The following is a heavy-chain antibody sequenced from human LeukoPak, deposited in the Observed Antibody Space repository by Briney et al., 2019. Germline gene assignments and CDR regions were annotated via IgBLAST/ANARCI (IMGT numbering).Heavy chain of an antibody. CDR3: AKDILSEQWHDAFDI. Sequence: GGSLRLSCVASGFIFADYAVHWVRQVPGKGLEWVSLISGDGGSTYYADSVKGRFTISRDNSENSLYLQMNSLRTEDTALYYCAKDILSEQWHDAFDIWGQGTMVTVSS. CDR1: GFIFADYA. D-gene: IGHD6-19*01. V-gene: IGHV3-43*02. J-gene: IGHJ3*02. CDR2: ISGDGGST.